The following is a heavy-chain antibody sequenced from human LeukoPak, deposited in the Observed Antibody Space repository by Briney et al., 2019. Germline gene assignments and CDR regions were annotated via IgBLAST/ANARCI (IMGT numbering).Heavy chain of an antibody. J-gene: IGHJ4*02. D-gene: IGHD3-10*02. CDR3: ARGVGPITLFYYFEY. CDR1: GYTFSSYY. CDR2: INPSGGGT. V-gene: IGHV1-46*03. Sequence: ASVKVSCKASGYTFSSYYMHWVRQAPGQGLEWMGMINPSGGGTTYAQKFQGRVTMTRDTSTSTVYMELSSLRSEDTAVYYCARGVGPITLFYYFEYWGQGALVTVSS.